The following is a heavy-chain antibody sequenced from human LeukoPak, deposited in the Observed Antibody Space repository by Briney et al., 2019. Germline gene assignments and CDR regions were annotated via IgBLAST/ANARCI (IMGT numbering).Heavy chain of an antibody. CDR3: ARDSGSYYLDY. D-gene: IGHD1-26*01. J-gene: IGHJ4*02. V-gene: IGHV4-61*02. CDR1: GGSISSGSYY. CDR2: IYTSGST. Sequence: PSETLSLTCTVSGGSISSGSYYWSWIRQPAGKGLEWIGRIYTSGSTNYNPSLKSRFTISVDTSKNQFSLKLSSVTAADTAVHYCARDSGSYYLDYWGQGTLVTVSS.